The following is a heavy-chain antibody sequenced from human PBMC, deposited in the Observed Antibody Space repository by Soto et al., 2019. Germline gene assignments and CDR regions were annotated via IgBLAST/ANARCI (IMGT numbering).Heavy chain of an antibody. V-gene: IGHV3-48*02. D-gene: IGHD2-2*01. CDR2: ISSSSSTI. CDR1: GFTFSSYS. Sequence: GGSLRLSCAASGFTFSSYSMNWVRQAPGKGLEWVSYISSSSSTIYYADSVKGRFTISRDNAKNSLYLQMNSLRDEDTAVYYCARDRVTSSRYYYYYGMDVWGQGTTVTVSS. CDR3: ARDRVTSSRYYYYYGMDV. J-gene: IGHJ6*02.